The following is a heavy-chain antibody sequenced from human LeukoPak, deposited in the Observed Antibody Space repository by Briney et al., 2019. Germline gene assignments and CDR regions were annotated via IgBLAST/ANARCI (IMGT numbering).Heavy chain of an antibody. D-gene: IGHD3-22*01. V-gene: IGHV1-69*13. Sequence: SVKVSCKASGGTFSSYAICWVRQAPGQGLEWMGGIIPIFGTANYAQKFQGRVTITADESTSTAYMELSSLRSEDTAVYYCARPGDSSGYLFDYWGQGTLVTVSS. CDR2: IIPIFGTA. J-gene: IGHJ4*02. CDR1: GGTFSSYA. CDR3: ARPGDSSGYLFDY.